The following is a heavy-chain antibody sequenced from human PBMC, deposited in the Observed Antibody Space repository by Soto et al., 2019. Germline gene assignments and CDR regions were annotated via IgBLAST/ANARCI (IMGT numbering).Heavy chain of an antibody. CDR2: LYHSGST. D-gene: IGHD3-10*01. CDR3: AAGSVVRGVPFYY. J-gene: IGHJ4*02. Sequence: QVQLQESGPGLVKPSGTLSLTCAVSGASISSGNWWGWVRQPPGKGLEWIGELYHSGSTNYNPSLKSRVTLSVDKSKNQFALKLSSVTAADTAVYYCAAGSVVRGVPFYYWGQGTLVTVSS. V-gene: IGHV4-4*02. CDR1: GASISSGNW.